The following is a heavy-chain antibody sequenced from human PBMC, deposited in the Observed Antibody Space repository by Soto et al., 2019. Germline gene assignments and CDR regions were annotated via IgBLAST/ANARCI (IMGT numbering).Heavy chain of an antibody. CDR1: GYTFSSYG. V-gene: IGHV1-18*01. Sequence: ASVKVSCKASGYTFSSYGISWVRQAPGQGLEWMGWISAYNGNTNYAQKLQGRVTMTTDTSTSTAYMDLRSLRSDDTAVYYCARDQSGYVGHGYWGQGTLGTVSS. J-gene: IGHJ4*02. CDR2: ISAYNGNT. CDR3: ARDQSGYVGHGY. D-gene: IGHD5-12*01.